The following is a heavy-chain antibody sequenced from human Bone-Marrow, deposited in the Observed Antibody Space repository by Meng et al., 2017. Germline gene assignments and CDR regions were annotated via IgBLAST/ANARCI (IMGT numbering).Heavy chain of an antibody. CDR1: GYTFTGYY. J-gene: IGHJ4*02. V-gene: IGHV1-2*02. Sequence: ASVKVSCKASGYTFTGYYMHWVRQAPGQGLEWMGWINPNSGGTNYAQKFQGRVTMTRDTSISTAYMELSRLRSDDTAVYYCARDPSSSYYFDYWGQGTPVTVSS. CDR2: INPNSGGT. CDR3: ARDPSSSYYFDY. D-gene: IGHD6-13*01.